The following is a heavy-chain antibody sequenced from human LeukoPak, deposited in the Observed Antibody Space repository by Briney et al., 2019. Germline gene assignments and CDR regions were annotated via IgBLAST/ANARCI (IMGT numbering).Heavy chain of an antibody. CDR1: GYSFSNSW. V-gene: IGHV5-51*01. CDR2: IYPGDSDT. D-gene: IGHD6-13*01. CDR3: ARSAIAADY. J-gene: IGHJ4*02. Sequence: GESLKISCKGSGYSFSNSWIAWVRQMPGKGLEWMGLIYPGDSDTRYSPSFQGQVTISADKSISTAYLHWSSLKASDTAMYYCARSAIAADYWGQGTLVTVSS.